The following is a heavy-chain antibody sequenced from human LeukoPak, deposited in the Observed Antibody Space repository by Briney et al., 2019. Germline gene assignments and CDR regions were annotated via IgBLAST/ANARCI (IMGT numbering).Heavy chain of an antibody. J-gene: IGHJ5*02. CDR2: INHSGST. CDR1: GGSFSGYY. V-gene: IGHV4-34*01. D-gene: IGHD3-22*01. Sequence: SETLSLTCAVYGGSFSGYYWSWIRLPPGKGLEWIGEINHSGSTNYNPSLKSRVTISVDTSKNQFSLKLSSVTAADTAVYYCARRTSAAITMIVVVMRARWFDPWGQGTLVTVSS. CDR3: ARRTSAAITMIVVVMRARWFDP.